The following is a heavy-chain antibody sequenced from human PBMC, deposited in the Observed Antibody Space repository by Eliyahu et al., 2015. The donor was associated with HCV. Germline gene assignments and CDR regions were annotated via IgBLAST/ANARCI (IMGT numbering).Heavy chain of an antibody. J-gene: IGHJ4*02. CDR2: VIPIFGTA. D-gene: IGHD5-18*01. CDR3: VGVKYNYGRHHFEF. CDR1: GGTLNSYA. V-gene: IGHV1-69*01. Sequence: QVQLVQSGAEVRKPGSSVKVSCKASGGTLNSYAISWVRQAPGQGLEWMGGVIPIFGTAKYAQHFRGRVTITADDSTSTAYMELSGLRSDDSAVYYCVGVKYNYGRHHFEFWGQGTLVTVSS.